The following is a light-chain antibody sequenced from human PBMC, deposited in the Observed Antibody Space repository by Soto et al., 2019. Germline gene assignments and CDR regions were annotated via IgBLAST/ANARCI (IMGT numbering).Light chain of an antibody. Sequence: QSALTQPASVSGSPGQSITISCTGNSSDVGGHNLVSWYQQHPGKAPKLMIYEVNNRPSGVSDRFSGSKSGNAASLTISGLQPDDEADYYCSSFTITSTYVLGTGTKLTVL. V-gene: IGLV2-14*01. CDR1: SSDVGGHNL. CDR3: SSFTITSTYV. J-gene: IGLJ1*01. CDR2: EVN.